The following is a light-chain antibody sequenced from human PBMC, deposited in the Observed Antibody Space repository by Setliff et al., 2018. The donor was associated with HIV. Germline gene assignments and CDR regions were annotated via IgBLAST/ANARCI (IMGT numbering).Light chain of an antibody. CDR3: ASYTSSSTPYV. CDR1: SSGVGGYNY. V-gene: IGLV2-14*03. J-gene: IGLJ1*01. Sequence: QSALTQPASVSGSPGQSINISCAGTSSGVGGYNYVSWYQHHPGKAPKLMIYDVTNRPSGVSTRFSGSKSGSTASLTISGLQPEDEADYYCASYTSSSTPYVFGTGTKVTVL. CDR2: DVT.